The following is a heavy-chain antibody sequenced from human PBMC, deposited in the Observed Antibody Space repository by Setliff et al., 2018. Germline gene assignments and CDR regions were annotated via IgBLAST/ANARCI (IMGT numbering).Heavy chain of an antibody. CDR3: ARSAVAVPGQFYFDY. CDR2: ISSSSGLI. V-gene: IGHV3-48*01. CDR1: GFTFSTYA. J-gene: IGHJ4*02. Sequence: GGSLRLSCAASGFTFSTYAMNWLRQAPGKGLEWVSYISSSSGLIYYADSVKGRFTISRDEAKNSLYLQMNSLRTEDTAVYYCARSAVAVPGQFYFDYWGQGTLVTVSS. D-gene: IGHD6-19*01.